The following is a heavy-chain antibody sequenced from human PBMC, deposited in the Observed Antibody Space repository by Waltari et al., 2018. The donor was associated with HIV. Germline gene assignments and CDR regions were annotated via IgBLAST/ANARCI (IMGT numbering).Heavy chain of an antibody. J-gene: IGHJ5*02. V-gene: IGHV1-69*18. Sequence: QTQLVQSGAEVKKPGSSVKVSCKVSGGTFSSYTITWVRQAPGHGPEWMGNIMPLFATTTYAQKFQGRVTITADDSTRTVYMELTSLTSEDTAVYYCASDVESMYAPWGQGTLVTVSS. CDR1: GGTFSSYT. D-gene: IGHD2-8*01. CDR3: ASDVESMYAP. CDR2: IMPLFATT.